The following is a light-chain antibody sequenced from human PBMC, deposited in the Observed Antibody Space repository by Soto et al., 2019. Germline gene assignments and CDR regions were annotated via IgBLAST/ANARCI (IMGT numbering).Light chain of an antibody. J-gene: IGLJ1*01. CDR3: CSYAGSPLCV. V-gene: IGLV2-11*01. CDR2: DVS. CDR1: SSDVGAYNY. Sequence: QSALTQPRSVSGSPGQSVTISCTGTSSDVGAYNYVSWYQQYPGKAPKLKIYDVSKRPSGVPDRFSGSKSGNTASLTISGLQAEDEADYYCCSYAGSPLCVFGTGTKLTVL.